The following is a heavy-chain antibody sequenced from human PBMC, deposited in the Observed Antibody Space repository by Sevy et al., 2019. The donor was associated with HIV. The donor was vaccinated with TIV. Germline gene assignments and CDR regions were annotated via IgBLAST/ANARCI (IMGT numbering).Heavy chain of an antibody. V-gene: IGHV4-39*01. J-gene: IGHJ4*02. D-gene: IGHD6-19*01. Sequence: SETLSLTCTVSGASISSSGYYWGWIRQPPGKGLEWIASINYSGIRFYNPSLKSRITISADTSKNQFSLDLNSVTAADTAIYYCAGPILTYXNGWSYYDYWGQGTVVTVSS. CDR1: GASISSSGYY. CDR2: INYSGIR. CDR3: AGPILTYXNGWSYYDY.